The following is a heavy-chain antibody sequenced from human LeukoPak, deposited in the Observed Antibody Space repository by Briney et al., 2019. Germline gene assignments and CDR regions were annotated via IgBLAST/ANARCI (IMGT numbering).Heavy chain of an antibody. CDR1: GGSLSGCY. D-gene: IGHD2/OR15-2a*01. CDR3: ARGDSMFDP. CDR2: INHREST. V-gene: IGHV4-34*01. Sequence: PSETLSLTCAVYGGSLSGCYWSWIRQPPGKGLEWIAEINHRESTNYNPSLKSRVTISVDTSKNQFSLKLSSVTAADTAVYYCARGDSMFDPWGQRTLVTVSS. J-gene: IGHJ5*02.